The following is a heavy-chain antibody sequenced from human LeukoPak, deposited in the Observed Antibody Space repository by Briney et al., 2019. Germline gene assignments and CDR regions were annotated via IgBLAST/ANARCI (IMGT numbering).Heavy chain of an antibody. CDR3: AREAFTLVGVVITNLATWFDP. V-gene: IGHV4-61*08. CDR2: INQSGAI. CDR1: GGSISSGGYY. J-gene: IGHJ5*02. D-gene: IGHD3-3*01. Sequence: SETLSLTCTVSGGSISSGGYYWSWIRQPPGKGLEWIGEINQSGAINYNASLKSRITISVDTSKNQFSLKVKSVTAADAGVYYCAREAFTLVGVVITNLATWFDPWGQGTLVTVSS.